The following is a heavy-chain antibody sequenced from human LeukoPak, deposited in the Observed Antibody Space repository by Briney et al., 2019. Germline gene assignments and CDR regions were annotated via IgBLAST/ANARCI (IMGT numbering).Heavy chain of an antibody. Sequence: GGSLRLSCAASGFTLSSYGMHWVRQAPGKGLEWVAVISYDGSNKYYADSVKGRFTISRDNSKNTLYLQMNSLRAEDTAVYYCAKVFYGGNSAGNDYWGQGTLVTVSS. CDR1: GFTLSSYG. V-gene: IGHV3-30*18. J-gene: IGHJ4*02. CDR3: AKVFYGGNSAGNDY. D-gene: IGHD4-23*01. CDR2: ISYDGSNK.